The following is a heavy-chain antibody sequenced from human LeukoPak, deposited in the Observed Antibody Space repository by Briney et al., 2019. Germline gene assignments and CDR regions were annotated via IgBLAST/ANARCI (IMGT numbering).Heavy chain of an antibody. J-gene: IGHJ4*02. CDR1: GFTLSSYT. V-gene: IGHV3-23*01. CDR2: ISDGGGTT. D-gene: IGHD1-1*01. Sequence: GGSLRLSCAASGFTLSSYTMSWVRQAPGKGLEWVSAISDGGGTTYYTDSVKGRFSISRDTSKSTLYLQMNSLRAEDTALYYCAKFRTSSGPRDFDSWGQGTLVTVSS. CDR3: AKFRTSSGPRDFDS.